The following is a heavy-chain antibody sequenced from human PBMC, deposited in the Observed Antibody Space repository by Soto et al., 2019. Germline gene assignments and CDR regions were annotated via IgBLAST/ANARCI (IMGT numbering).Heavy chain of an antibody. V-gene: IGHV1-18*01. J-gene: IGHJ6*02. Sequence: ASVKVSCKASGYAFTSYAISWVRQAPGQGLEWMGWISAYNGNTNYAQKLQGRVTMTTDTSTSTAYMELRSLRSDDTAVYYCARDKDRQQLGGNYYYGIDVWGQGTTVTVSS. CDR1: GYAFTSYA. D-gene: IGHD3-3*02. CDR2: ISAYNGNT. CDR3: ARDKDRQQLGGNYYYGIDV.